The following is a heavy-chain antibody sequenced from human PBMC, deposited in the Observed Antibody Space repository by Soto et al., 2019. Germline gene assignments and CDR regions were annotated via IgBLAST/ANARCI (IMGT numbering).Heavy chain of an antibody. D-gene: IGHD3-3*01. CDR1: CGSIISGDYY. CDR3: ARDKRLLWSGYDLYGMDV. CDR2: IYYSGGT. V-gene: IGHV4-30-4*01. Sequence: PSETLSLTCTFSCGSIISGDYYWSWIRQPPGKGLEWIGYIYYSGGTYYNPSLKSRVTISVDTSKNQFSLKLSSVTAADTAVYYCARDKRLLWSGYDLYGMDVWGQGTTVTVSS. J-gene: IGHJ6*02.